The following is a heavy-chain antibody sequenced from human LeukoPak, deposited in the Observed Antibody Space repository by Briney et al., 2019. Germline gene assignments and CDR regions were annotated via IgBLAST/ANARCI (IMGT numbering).Heavy chain of an antibody. Sequence: SETLSLTCAVYGGSFSGCYWSWIRQPPGKGLEWIGEINHSGSTNYNPSLKSRVTISVDTSKNQFSLKLSSVTAADTAVYYCARARAVFGVVISWFDPWGQGTLVTVSS. CDR2: INHSGST. CDR3: ARARAVFGVVISWFDP. V-gene: IGHV4-34*01. J-gene: IGHJ5*02. CDR1: GGSFSGCY. D-gene: IGHD3-3*01.